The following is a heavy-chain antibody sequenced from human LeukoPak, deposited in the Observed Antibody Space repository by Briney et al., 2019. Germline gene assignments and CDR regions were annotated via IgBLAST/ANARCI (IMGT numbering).Heavy chain of an antibody. D-gene: IGHD3-22*01. Sequence: GGSLRLSCAASGFTFSSYAMSWVRQAPGKGLEWVSAISGSGGSTYYADSVKGRFTISGDNSKNTLYLQMNSLRAEDTAVYYCAKWGGIVVGGDAFDIWGQGTMVTVSS. CDR3: AKWGGIVVGGDAFDI. J-gene: IGHJ3*02. CDR1: GFTFSSYA. V-gene: IGHV3-23*01. CDR2: ISGSGGST.